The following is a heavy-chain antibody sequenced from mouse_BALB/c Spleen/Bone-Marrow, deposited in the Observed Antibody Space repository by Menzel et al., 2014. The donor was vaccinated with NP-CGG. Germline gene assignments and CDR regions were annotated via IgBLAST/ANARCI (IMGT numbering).Heavy chain of an antibody. CDR2: ISSVGIYT. Sequence: EVKLMESGGGLVKPGGSLKLSCAASGFTFSSYTMSWVRQTPEKRLEWVATISSVGIYTYYSDSVKGRFTISRDNAKNTLYLQMSSLKSEDTAMYYCTRDLYDGYSYYAMDYWGQGTSVTVSS. CDR1: GFTFSSYT. CDR3: TRDLYDGYSYYAMDY. J-gene: IGHJ4*01. D-gene: IGHD2-3*01. V-gene: IGHV5-6-4*01.